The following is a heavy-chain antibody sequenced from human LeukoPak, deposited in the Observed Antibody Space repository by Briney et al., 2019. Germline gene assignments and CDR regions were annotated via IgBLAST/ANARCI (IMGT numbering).Heavy chain of an antibody. J-gene: IGHJ4*02. Sequence: GGSLRLSCATSGFSFSDSSMVWVRQAPGKGLEWVSSISGNSYWIYYAGPVKDRFTISRDNARNSLYLEMERPSADDTAVYYCARGSILGATGYDWGQGTLVAVSS. CDR1: GFSFSDSS. CDR2: ISGNSYWI. V-gene: IGHV3-21*01. CDR3: ARGSILGATGYD. D-gene: IGHD1-26*01.